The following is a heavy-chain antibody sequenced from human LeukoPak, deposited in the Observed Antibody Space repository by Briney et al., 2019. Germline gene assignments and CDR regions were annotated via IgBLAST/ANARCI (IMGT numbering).Heavy chain of an antibody. J-gene: IGHJ6*03. V-gene: IGHV1-69*05. CDR1: GGTFSSYA. D-gene: IGHD6-13*01. CDR3: ARVTSSSWHLDYYYYYMDV. Sequence: SVKVSCKASGGTFSSYAISWVRQAPGQGLEWMGGIIPIFGTANYAQKFQGRVTITTDESTGTAYMELSSLRSEDTAVYYCARVTSSSWHLDYYYYYMDVWGKGTTVTVSS. CDR2: IIPIFGTA.